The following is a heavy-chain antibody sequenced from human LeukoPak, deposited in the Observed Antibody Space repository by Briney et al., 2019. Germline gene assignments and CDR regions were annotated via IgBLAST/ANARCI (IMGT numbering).Heavy chain of an antibody. CDR2: IGTGGDT. CDR3: ARGCYTSGWYTFDC. V-gene: IGHV3-13*01. CDR1: GFTFSSCD. D-gene: IGHD6-19*01. Sequence: SGGSLRLSCAASGFTFSSCDMYWVRQSTGKGLEWVSSIGTGGDTYYSDSVKGRFTISRENAKDSLYLQMNSLRAGDTAVYYCARGCYTSGWYTFDCWGQGTLVTVSS. J-gene: IGHJ4*02.